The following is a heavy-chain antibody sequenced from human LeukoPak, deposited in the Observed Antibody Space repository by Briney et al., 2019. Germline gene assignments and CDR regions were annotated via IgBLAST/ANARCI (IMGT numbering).Heavy chain of an antibody. V-gene: IGHV3-23*01. Sequence: GGSLRLSCVASGFTFGSYAMSWVRQAPGKGLEWVAGISGSGGSAYHTDSVKGRFTISRDNSKNTLSLQMNSPRAEDTAVYYCARGGGDTYFYDSSGYSPFDYWGQGTLVTVSS. CDR2: ISGSGGSA. D-gene: IGHD3-22*01. CDR3: ARGGGDTYFYDSSGYSPFDY. CDR1: GFTFGSYA. J-gene: IGHJ4*02.